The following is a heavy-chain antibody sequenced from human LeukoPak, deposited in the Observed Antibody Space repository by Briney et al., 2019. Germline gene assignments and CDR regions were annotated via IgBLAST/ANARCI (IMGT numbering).Heavy chain of an antibody. J-gene: IGHJ4*02. CDR2: ISGSSGTR. CDR3: SRAPYTSGWYRGDNDY. Sequence: PGGSLRLSCAASGFTFSSYSMNWVRQARGKGLEWVSYISGSSGTRYYADSVKGRFTISRDNAKNSLYLQMNSLRAEDTAVYYCSRAPYTSGWYRGDNDYWGQGTLVTVSS. V-gene: IGHV3-48*04. CDR1: GFTFSSYS. D-gene: IGHD6-19*01.